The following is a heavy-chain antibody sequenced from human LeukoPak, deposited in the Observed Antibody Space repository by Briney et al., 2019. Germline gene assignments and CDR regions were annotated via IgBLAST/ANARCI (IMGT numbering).Heavy chain of an antibody. Sequence: SVKVSCKASGGTLSSYAISWVRQAPGQGLEWMGGIIPIFGTANYAQRFQGRVTFTADESTSTAYMELSSLRSEDTAVYYCARGSSPAYDILTGTLPYGMDVWGKGTTVTVSS. D-gene: IGHD3-9*01. CDR2: IIPIFGTA. V-gene: IGHV1-69*13. CDR3: ARGSSPAYDILTGTLPYGMDV. J-gene: IGHJ6*04. CDR1: GGTLSSYA.